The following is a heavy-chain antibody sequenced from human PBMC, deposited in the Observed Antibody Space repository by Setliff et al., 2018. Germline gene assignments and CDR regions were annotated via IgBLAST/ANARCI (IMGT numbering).Heavy chain of an antibody. Sequence: GESLKISCKGSGYSFTSYWIGWVRQMPGKGLEWMGIIYPGDSDTRYSPSFQGQVTISADKSISTAYLQWSSLKASDTAMYYSARESYDSSGYIYYFDYWGQGTQVTVSS. J-gene: IGHJ4*02. V-gene: IGHV5-51*01. CDR1: GYSFTSYW. D-gene: IGHD3-22*01. CDR2: IYPGDSDT. CDR3: ARESYDSSGYIYYFDY.